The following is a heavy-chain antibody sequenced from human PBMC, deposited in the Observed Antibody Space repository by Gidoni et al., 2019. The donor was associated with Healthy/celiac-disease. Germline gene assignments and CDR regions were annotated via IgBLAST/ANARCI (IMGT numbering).Heavy chain of an antibody. CDR3: ARDLQESTTGTTNY. D-gene: IGHD1-1*01. CDR2: MNPNSGNT. Sequence: QVQLVQSGAEVKKPGASVKVSCKASGYTFTSYDINWVRQATGQGLEWMGWMNPNSGNTGDAQKFQGRVTMTRNTSISTAYMELSSLRSEDTAVYYCARDLQESTTGTTNYWGQGTLVTVSS. J-gene: IGHJ4*02. CDR1: GYTFTSYD. V-gene: IGHV1-8*01.